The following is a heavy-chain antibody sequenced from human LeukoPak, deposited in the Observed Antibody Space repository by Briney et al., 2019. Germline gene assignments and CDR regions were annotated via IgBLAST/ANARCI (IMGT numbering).Heavy chain of an antibody. CDR3: ARDRRWQWKASLGWFDP. Sequence: PSETLSLTCTVSGGSVSSGSYYWSWIRQPPGKGLEWIGRIYTSGSTNYNPSLKSRVTMSVDTSKNQFSLNLSSVTAADTAVYYCARDRRWQWKASLGWFDPWGQGTLVTVSS. CDR1: GGSVSSGSYY. CDR2: IYTSGST. D-gene: IGHD6-19*01. J-gene: IGHJ5*02. V-gene: IGHV4-61*01.